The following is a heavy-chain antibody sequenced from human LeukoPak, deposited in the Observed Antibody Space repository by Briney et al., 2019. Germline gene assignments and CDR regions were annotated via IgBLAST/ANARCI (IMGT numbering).Heavy chain of an antibody. CDR3: ARPLYCSSTSCHAGGHYYMDV. D-gene: IGHD2-2*01. CDR1: GGSISSSNYY. Sequence: SETLSPTCTVSGGSISSSNYYWGWIRQPPGKGLEWIGSIYYSGSTYYNPSLKRRVTISVDTSKNQFSLKLSPVTAADTAVYYCARPLYCSSTSCHAGGHYYMDVWGKGTTVTVAS. J-gene: IGHJ6*03. CDR2: IYYSGST. V-gene: IGHV4-39*01.